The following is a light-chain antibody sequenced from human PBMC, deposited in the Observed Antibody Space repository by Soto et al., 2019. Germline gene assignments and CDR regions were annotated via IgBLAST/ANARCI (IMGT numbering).Light chain of an antibody. CDR3: CSYAGSSTYV. CDR1: RRHVGYYNL. J-gene: IGLJ1*01. V-gene: IGLV2-23*02. Sequence: QSGLTEPASVSGYACPSITIYCTGTRRHVGYYNLVSWYQHHPGKAPKLIIYEVNKRPSGVSNRFSGSKSGNTASLTISGLQAEDEADYHCCSYAGSSTYVFGTGTKVTVL. CDR2: EVN.